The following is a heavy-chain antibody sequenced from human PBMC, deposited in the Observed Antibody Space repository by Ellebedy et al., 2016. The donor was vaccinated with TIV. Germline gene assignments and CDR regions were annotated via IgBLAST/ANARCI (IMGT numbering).Heavy chain of an antibody. CDR3: AKVSGGYVYGGEYYFDY. CDR1: GCTFTSYA. D-gene: IGHD5-18*01. V-gene: IGHV1-69*13. CDR2: IIPIFGRV. J-gene: IGHJ4*02. Sequence: SVQVSCXASGCTFTSYALSWVRPAPGHGLAWMGGIIPIFGRVNYTQKFQGRVTITADESTSTAYMELSSLRSEDTAVYYCAKVSGGYVYGGEYYFDYWGQGTLVTVSS.